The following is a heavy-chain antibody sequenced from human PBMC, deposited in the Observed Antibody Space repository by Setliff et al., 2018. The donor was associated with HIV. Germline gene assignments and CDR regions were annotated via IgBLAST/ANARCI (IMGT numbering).Heavy chain of an antibody. CDR3: ARHAALIKRYYYYYLDV. CDR1: GGSFSDYY. V-gene: IGHV4-34*01. D-gene: IGHD5-18*01. CDR2: TANT. Sequence: SETLSLTCSVSGGSFSDYYWSWIRQPPGKGLEWIGHTANTDYNPSLKSRVTVSVDTSKNQLSLRLSSVTAADTAVYYCARHAALIKRYYYYYLDVWGKGTTVTVSS. J-gene: IGHJ6*03.